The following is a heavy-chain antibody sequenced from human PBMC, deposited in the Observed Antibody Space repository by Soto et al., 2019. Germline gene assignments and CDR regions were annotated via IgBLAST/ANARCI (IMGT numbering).Heavy chain of an antibody. CDR3: ARGDSTDCSNGVCSFFYNHDLDV. J-gene: IGHJ6*02. Sequence: ASVKVSCKASGYSFTDYHIHWVRQAPGQGLGWLRRINPKSGGTSTAQKFQGWVTMTTDTSISTASMELTRLASDDTAIYYCARGDSTDCSNGVCSFFYNHDLDVWGQGTTVTVSS. CDR1: GYSFTDYH. V-gene: IGHV1-2*04. D-gene: IGHD2-8*01. CDR2: INPKSGGT.